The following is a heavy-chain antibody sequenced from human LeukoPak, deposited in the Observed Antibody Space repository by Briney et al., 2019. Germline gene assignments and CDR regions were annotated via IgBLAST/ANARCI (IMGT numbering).Heavy chain of an antibody. Sequence: NASETLSLTCTVSGGSISSYYWSWIRQPPGKGLEWIAYISDIGSINYNPSLKSRITISLDTSKKQLSLKLSSVTAADTAAYYCAGHYHRNTVDFWGQGTLVTVSS. D-gene: IGHD2/OR15-2a*01. CDR3: AGHYHRNTVDF. CDR2: ISDIGSI. V-gene: IGHV4-59*08. J-gene: IGHJ4*02. CDR1: GGSISSYY.